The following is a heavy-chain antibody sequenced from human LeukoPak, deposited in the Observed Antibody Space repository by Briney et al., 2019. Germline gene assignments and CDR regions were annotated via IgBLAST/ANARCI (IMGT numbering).Heavy chain of an antibody. CDR3: ARDFGVVVVVAATDGRNNWFDP. CDR2: ISAYNGNT. V-gene: IGHV1-18*01. D-gene: IGHD2-15*01. CDR1: GYTVTSYG. J-gene: IGHJ5*02. Sequence: GASVKVSCKASGYTVTSYGISWVRQAPGQGLEWMGWISAYNGNTNYAQKLQGRVTMTTDTSTSTAYMELRSLRSDDPAVYYCARDFGVVVVVAATDGRNNWFDPWGQGTLVTVSS.